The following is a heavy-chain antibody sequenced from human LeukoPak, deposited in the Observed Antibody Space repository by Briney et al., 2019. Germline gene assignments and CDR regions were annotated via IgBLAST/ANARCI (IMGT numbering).Heavy chain of an antibody. J-gene: IGHJ5*02. CDR3: ARDIGLELKNWFDP. D-gene: IGHD1-7*01. Sequence: ASVKISCKASGGTFSNYGINWVRQAPGQGLEWMGGIVPIFGTANYAQKFQGRVTITADKSTSTAYMELSSLRSEETAVYYCARDIGLELKNWFDPWGQGTLVTVSS. V-gene: IGHV1-69*06. CDR1: GGTFSNYG. CDR2: IVPIFGTA.